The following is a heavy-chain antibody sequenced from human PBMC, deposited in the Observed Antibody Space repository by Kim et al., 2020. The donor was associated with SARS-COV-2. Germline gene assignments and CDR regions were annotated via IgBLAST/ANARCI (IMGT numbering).Heavy chain of an antibody. D-gene: IGHD3-16*01. CDR1: GFTFSAYD. J-gene: IGHJ3*02. CDR3: VRDRMGGAFDI. Sequence: GGSLRLSCATSGFTFSAYDMNWVRQAPGKGQWLSFITKSSATIYYADSVQGRFTISRDNAKNSLYLQMNSLRDEDTALYYCVRDRMGGAFDIWGQGTMVTVSS. V-gene: IGHV3-48*02. CDR2: ITKSSATI.